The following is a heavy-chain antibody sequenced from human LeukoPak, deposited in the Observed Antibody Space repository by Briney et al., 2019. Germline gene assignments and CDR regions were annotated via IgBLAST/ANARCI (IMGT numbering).Heavy chain of an antibody. J-gene: IGHJ6*02. V-gene: IGHV4-59*01. CDR3: ARAASHYDFWSGYQIYYYYGMDV. CDR1: GGSISSYY. CDR2: IYYSGSA. D-gene: IGHD3-3*01. Sequence: PSETLSLTCTVSGGSISSYYWSWIRQPPGKGLEWIGYIYYSGSATYNPSLKSRVTISLNTSKNQFSLKLSSVTAADTAVYYCARAASHYDFWSGYQIYYYYGMDVWGQGTTVTVSS.